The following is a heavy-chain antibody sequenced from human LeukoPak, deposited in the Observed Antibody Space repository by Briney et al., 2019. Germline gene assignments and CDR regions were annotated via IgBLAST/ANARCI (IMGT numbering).Heavy chain of an antibody. J-gene: IGHJ5*02. CDR3: ATEIVGTAMVLGAYWFDP. V-gene: IGHV1-69*13. CDR1: RGTFSSYA. CDR2: IIPIFGTA. Sequence: SVKVSCKASRGTFSSYAISWVRQAPGQGLEWMGGIIPIFGTANYAQKFQGRVTITADESTSTAYMELSSLRSEDTAVYYCATEIVGTAMVLGAYWFDPWGQGTLVTVSS. D-gene: IGHD5-18*01.